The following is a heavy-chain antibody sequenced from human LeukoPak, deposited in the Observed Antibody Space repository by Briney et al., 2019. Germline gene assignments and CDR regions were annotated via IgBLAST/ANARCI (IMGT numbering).Heavy chain of an antibody. Sequence: PGGSLRLSCAASGFTFSSYSMNWVRQAPGKGLEWVSSISSSSSYIYYADSVKGRFTISRDNAKNSLYLQMNSLRAEDTAVYYCAREMQLATFMDVWGKGTTVTVSS. J-gene: IGHJ6*03. CDR3: AREMQLATFMDV. V-gene: IGHV3-21*01. CDR2: ISSSSSYI. CDR1: GFTFSSYS. D-gene: IGHD6-13*01.